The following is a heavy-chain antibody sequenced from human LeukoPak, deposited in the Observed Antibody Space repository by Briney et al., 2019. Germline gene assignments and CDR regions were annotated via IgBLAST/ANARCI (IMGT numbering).Heavy chain of an antibody. V-gene: IGHV4-4*02. CDR1: GGPISSSNW. Sequence: SGTLSLTCAVSGGPISSSNWWSWVRQPPGKGLEWIGEIYHSGSTNYNPSLKSRVTISVDKSKNQFPLKLSSVTAADTAVYYCASGTDWSSGFQHWGQGTLVTVSS. J-gene: IGHJ1*01. D-gene: IGHD3-9*01. CDR3: ASGTDWSSGFQH. CDR2: IYHSGST.